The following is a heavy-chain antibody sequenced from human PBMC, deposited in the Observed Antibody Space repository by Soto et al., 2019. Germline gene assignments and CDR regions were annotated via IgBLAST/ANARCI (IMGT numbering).Heavy chain of an antibody. Sequence: GGSLRLSCAASGFTFSSYGMHWVRQAPGKGLEWVAVIWYDGSNKYYADSVKGRFTISRDNSKNTLYLQMNSLRAEDTAVYYCARDGGIAAADSFDYWGQGTLVTVSS. CDR1: GFTFSSYG. D-gene: IGHD6-13*01. V-gene: IGHV3-33*01. CDR2: IWYDGSNK. J-gene: IGHJ4*02. CDR3: ARDGGIAAADSFDY.